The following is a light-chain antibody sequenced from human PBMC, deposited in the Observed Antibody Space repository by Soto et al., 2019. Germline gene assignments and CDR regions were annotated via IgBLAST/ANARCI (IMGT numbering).Light chain of an antibody. V-gene: IGKV2-28*01. J-gene: IGKJ1*01. CDR1: QSLLHSNGYYY. CDR2: LGS. Sequence: DILMTQSPLSLPVTPGEPASISCRSSQSLLHSNGYYYLDWYLQKPGQSPQLLIYLGSNRASGVPERFSGSGSGTDFTLKISRVEAEDVGVYYCMQALQTRTFGQGTKVDI. CDR3: MQALQTRT.